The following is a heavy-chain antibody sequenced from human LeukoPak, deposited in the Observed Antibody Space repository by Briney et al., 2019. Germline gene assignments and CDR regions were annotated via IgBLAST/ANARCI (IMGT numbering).Heavy chain of an antibody. CDR1: GYTFTSYD. Sequence: GASVKVSCKASGYTFTSYDINWVRQAPGQGLEWMGWISAYNGNTNYAQKLQGRVTMTTDTSTSTAYMELRSLRSDDTAVYYCARLAGTDMIGYFQDWGQGTLVTVSS. V-gene: IGHV1-18*01. CDR2: ISAYNGNT. D-gene: IGHD5-18*01. J-gene: IGHJ1*01. CDR3: ARLAGTDMIGYFQD.